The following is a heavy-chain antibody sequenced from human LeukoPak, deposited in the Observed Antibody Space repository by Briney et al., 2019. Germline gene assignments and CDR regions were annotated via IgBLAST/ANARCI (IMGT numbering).Heavy chain of an antibody. CDR3: AKAPVTSCRGAFCYPFDY. Sequence: GGSLRLPCVVSGFTFSSYAMSWVRQAPGKGLEWVSAMSSSDDGRYYAASVRGRFTISRDTSRSTLYLQMNSLRAEDAAVYYCAKAPVTSCRGAFCYPFDYWGQGTLVTVSS. D-gene: IGHD2-15*01. CDR2: MSSSDDGR. J-gene: IGHJ4*02. V-gene: IGHV3-23*01. CDR1: GFTFSSYA.